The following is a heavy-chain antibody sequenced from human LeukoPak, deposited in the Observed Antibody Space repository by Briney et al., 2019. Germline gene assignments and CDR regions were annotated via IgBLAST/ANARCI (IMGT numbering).Heavy chain of an antibody. CDR1: GFTFSGYS. J-gene: IGHJ4*02. D-gene: IGHD1-14*01. CDR3: ARGGQTNGYNPY. Sequence: PGGSLRLSCAASGFTFSGYSLNWVRQAPGKGLEWVSSISSGSSYIYYADSVEGRFTISRDNAKNSLYLQMNSLRAEDTALYFCARGGQTNGYNPYWGQGTLVTVSS. CDR2: ISSGSSYI. V-gene: IGHV3-21*01.